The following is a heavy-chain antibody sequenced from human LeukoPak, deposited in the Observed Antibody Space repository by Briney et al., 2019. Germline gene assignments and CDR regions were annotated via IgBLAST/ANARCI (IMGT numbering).Heavy chain of an antibody. CDR3: VCGDYSAEN. J-gene: IGHJ4*02. V-gene: IGHV3-7*01. CDR1: GFTIGTYW. CDR2: INQDGSKK. D-gene: IGHD4/OR15-4a*01. Sequence: GGSLRLSCTASGFTIGTYWMSWVRQAPGKGLEWVANINQDGSKKYYVDSVKGRFTISRDNAKNSLYLQMNSLRAEDTAVYYCVCGDYSAENWGQGTLVTVSS.